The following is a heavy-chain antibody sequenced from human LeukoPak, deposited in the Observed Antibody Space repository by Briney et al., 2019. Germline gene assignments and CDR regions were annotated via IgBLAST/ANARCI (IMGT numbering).Heavy chain of an antibody. V-gene: IGHV4-4*02. CDR2: IYHSGST. CDR1: GGSISSSNW. CDR3: ARDLQQLVTGYYYGMDV. Sequence: PSETLSLTCAVSGGSISSSNWWSWVRQPAGKGLEWIGEIYHSGSTNYNPSLKSRVTISVDKSKNQFSLKLSSVTAADTAVYYCARDLQQLVTGYYYGMDVWGQGTTVTVSS. D-gene: IGHD6-13*01. J-gene: IGHJ6*02.